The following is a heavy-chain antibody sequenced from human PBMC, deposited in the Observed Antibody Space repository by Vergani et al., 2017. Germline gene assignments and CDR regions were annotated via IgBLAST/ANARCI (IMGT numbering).Heavy chain of an antibody. Sequence: QVQLQESGPGLVKFSETLSLPCSVPFDSIRNLYCNWFPQLPGKGLEWIGSIHYSENTNYNPSLKTRVTISVDTSKNQFSLTVTSVTAADTAVYDCASDTHSGQRADRWGQGILVTVTS. CDR3: ASDTHSGQRADR. D-gene: IGHD6-19*01. J-gene: IGHJ5*02. V-gene: IGHV4-59*11. CDR1: FDSIRNLY. CDR2: IHYSENT.